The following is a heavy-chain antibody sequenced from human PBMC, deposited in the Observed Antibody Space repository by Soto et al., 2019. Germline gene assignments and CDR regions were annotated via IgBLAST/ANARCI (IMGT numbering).Heavy chain of an antibody. V-gene: IGHV4-31*03. CDR1: GGSISSGGYY. CDR3: ARAYSYCGGDCYGSWFDP. Sequence: PSETLSLTCTVSGGSISSGGYYWSWIRQHPGKGLEWIGYIYYSGSTYYNPSLKSRVTISVDTSKNQFSLKLSSVTAADTAVYYCARAYSYCGGDCYGSWFDPWGQGTLVTVSS. CDR2: IYYSGST. J-gene: IGHJ5*02. D-gene: IGHD2-21*02.